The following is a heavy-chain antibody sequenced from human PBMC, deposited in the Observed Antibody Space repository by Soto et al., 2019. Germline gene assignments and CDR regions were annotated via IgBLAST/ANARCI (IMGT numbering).Heavy chain of an antibody. Sequence: QVQLVQSGAEVKKPGASVKVSCKASGYTFISYGITWVRQAPGQGLEWMGWISAYNGNTNYAQKFQGRVTMTTDTSTSTAYMVLRSLRSDDTAMYYCARDLVAGASHGMDVWGQGTTVTVSS. V-gene: IGHV1-18*04. J-gene: IGHJ6*02. CDR1: GYTFISYG. CDR3: ARDLVAGASHGMDV. CDR2: ISAYNGNT. D-gene: IGHD6-19*01.